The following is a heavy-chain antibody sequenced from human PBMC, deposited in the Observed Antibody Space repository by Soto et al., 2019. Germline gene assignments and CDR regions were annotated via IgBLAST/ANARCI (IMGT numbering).Heavy chain of an antibody. D-gene: IGHD5-12*01. V-gene: IGHV1-24*01. J-gene: IGHJ4*02. Sequence: ASVKVSCKVSGSTLTELSMHWVRQTPGKGLEWLGGFDPEDGETIYAQKFQGRVTMTEDTSTDTAYMELSSLRSVDTAVYYCATGRGGYDSAFDYWGQGTLVTVSS. CDR1: GSTLTELS. CDR2: FDPEDGET. CDR3: ATGRGGYDSAFDY.